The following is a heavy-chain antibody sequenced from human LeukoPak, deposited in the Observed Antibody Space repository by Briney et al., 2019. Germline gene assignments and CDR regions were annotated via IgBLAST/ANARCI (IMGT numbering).Heavy chain of an antibody. D-gene: IGHD1-1*01. CDR3: AKANSYFDG. J-gene: IGHJ4*02. Sequence: GGSLRLSCAASRFTFCSYAMTWLPQAPGKGLEWVLHFSGCGFSTLYAVSVKGLVTIPRENPKITVYLQMKSLRADDASVYSCAKANSYFDGGGQGTLVTVSS. V-gene: IGHV3-23*01. CDR2: FSGCGFST. CDR1: RFTFCSYA.